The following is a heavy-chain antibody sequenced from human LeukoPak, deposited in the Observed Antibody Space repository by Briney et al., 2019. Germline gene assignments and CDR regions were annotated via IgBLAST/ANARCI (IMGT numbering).Heavy chain of an antibody. CDR1: GFTFSSYA. J-gene: IGHJ4*02. CDR2: ISGSVGSA. D-gene: IGHD1-1*01. CDR3: AKENWNEALEYFDY. V-gene: IGHV3-23*01. Sequence: PGGSLRLSCEASGFTFSSYAMSWVRQAPGKGLEWVSAISGSVGSAYYADTVKGRFTISRDNSKNTLYLQMNSLRAEDTAVYYCAKENWNEALEYFDYWGQGTLVTVSS.